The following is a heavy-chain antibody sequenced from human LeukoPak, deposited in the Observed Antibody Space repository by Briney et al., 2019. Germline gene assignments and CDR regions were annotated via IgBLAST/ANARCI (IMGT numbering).Heavy chain of an antibody. CDR2: INPNSGGT. V-gene: IGHV1-2*02. CDR1: GYTFTGYY. J-gene: IGHJ4*02. CDR3: ARDPVPAALRSPFDY. D-gene: IGHD2-2*01. Sequence: GASVKVSCKASGYTFTGYYMHWVRQAPGQGLEWMGWINPNSGGTNYAQKFQGRVTMTRDTSISTAYMELSRLRSDDTAVYYCARDPVPAALRSPFDYWGQETLVTVSS.